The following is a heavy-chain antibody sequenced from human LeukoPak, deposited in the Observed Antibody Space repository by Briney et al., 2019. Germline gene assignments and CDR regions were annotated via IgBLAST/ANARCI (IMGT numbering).Heavy chain of an antibody. J-gene: IGHJ1*01. D-gene: IGHD3-3*01. V-gene: IGHV1-69*13. CDR1: GGSFTSYA. CDR3: ARDQGGVTGVFQH. Sequence: SLKVSCKASGGSFTSYAINWVRQAPGRGLEWMGRIIPMFRTPNYAQDFQDKVTITADDSTGTVYMELSSLRSEDTAVYYCARDQGGVTGVFQHWGQGSLVIVSS. CDR2: IIPMFRTP.